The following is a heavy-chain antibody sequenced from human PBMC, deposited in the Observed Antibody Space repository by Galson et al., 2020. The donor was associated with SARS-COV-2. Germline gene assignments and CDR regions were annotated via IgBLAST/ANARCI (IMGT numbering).Heavy chain of an antibody. J-gene: IGHJ6*02. CDR1: GFTVSSNY. Sequence: GESLKISCAASGFTVSSNYMSWVRQAPGKGLEWVSVIYSGGSTYYADSVKGRFTISRDNSKNTLYLQMNSLRAKDTAVYYCARGTSIFPYYYYGMDVWGQGTTVTVSS. V-gene: IGHV3-53*01. CDR2: IYSGGST. CDR3: ARGTSIFPYYYYGMDV. D-gene: IGHD3-3*02.